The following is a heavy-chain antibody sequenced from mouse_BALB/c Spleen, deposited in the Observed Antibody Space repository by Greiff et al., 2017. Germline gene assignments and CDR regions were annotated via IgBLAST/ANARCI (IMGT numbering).Heavy chain of an antibody. V-gene: IGHV1S81*02. D-gene: IGHD2-2*01. Sequence: VQLQQSGAELAKPGASVKLSCKASGYTFTSYWMHWVKQRPGQGLEWIGEINPSNGRTNYNEKFKSKATLTVDKSSSTAYMQLSSLTSEDSAVYYCARGNYGYDWGQGTLVTVSA. J-gene: IGHJ3*01. CDR1: GYTFTSYW. CDR2: INPSNGRT. CDR3: ARGNYGYD.